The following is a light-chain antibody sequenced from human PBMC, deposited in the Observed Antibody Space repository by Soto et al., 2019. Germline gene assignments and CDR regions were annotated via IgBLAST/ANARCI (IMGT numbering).Light chain of an antibody. V-gene: IGKV3-20*01. CDR2: GAS. CDR1: QSVSSN. J-gene: IGKJ1*01. Sequence: EIVMTQSPATLSVSPGERATLSCRASQSVSSNLAWYQQKPDQAPRLLIYGASNRATGIPDRFSGSGSGTDFTLTISRLEPEDFAVYYCQQYGSSGTFGQGTKVDI. CDR3: QQYGSSGT.